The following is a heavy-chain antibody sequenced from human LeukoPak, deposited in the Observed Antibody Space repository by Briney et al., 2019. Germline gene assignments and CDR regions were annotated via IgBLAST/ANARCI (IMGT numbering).Heavy chain of an antibody. Sequence: RASVKVSCKASGYTFTSYGISWVRQAPGQGLEWMGRISAYNGNTNYAQKLQGRVTMTTDTSTSTAYMELRSLRSDDTAVYYCARDEPIVGATWFYDYWGQGTLVTVSS. V-gene: IGHV1-18*01. D-gene: IGHD1-26*01. CDR3: ARDEPIVGATWFYDY. CDR2: ISAYNGNT. J-gene: IGHJ4*02. CDR1: GYTFTSYG.